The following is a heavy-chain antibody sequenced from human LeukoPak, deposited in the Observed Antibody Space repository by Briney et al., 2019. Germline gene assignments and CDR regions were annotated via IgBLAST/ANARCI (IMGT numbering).Heavy chain of an antibody. CDR3: ARGVQAGVDY. Sequence: ASVKVSCKASGYTFSSLDINWVRQTTGHGLEWMGWMGPSSGDTGYAQQFGGGVTMTRDSSKSTAYMELSSLRSEDTAVYYCARGVQAGVDYWGQGTLVTVSS. CDR1: GYTFSSLD. J-gene: IGHJ4*02. V-gene: IGHV1-8*01. CDR2: MGPSSGDT. D-gene: IGHD6-13*01.